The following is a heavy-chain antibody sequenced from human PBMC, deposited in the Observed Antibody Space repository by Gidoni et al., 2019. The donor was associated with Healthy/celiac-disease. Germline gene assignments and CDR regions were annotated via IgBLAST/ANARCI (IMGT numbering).Heavy chain of an antibody. D-gene: IGHD5-12*01. V-gene: IGHV3-21*01. CDR3: AREDRRDGYNYFDY. CDR2: ISSSSSYI. Sequence: VQLVESGGGLVKPGGSLRLSCAASGFTFCSYSMNWVRQDPGKGLEWVSSISSSSSYIYYADSVKGRFTISRDNAKNSLYLQMNSLRAEDTAVYYCAREDRRDGYNYFDYWGQGTLVTVSS. CDR1: GFTFCSYS. J-gene: IGHJ4*02.